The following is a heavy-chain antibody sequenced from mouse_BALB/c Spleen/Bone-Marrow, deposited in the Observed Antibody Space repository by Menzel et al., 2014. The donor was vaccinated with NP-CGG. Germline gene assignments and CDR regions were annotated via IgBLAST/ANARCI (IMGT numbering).Heavy chain of an antibody. Sequence: VQLQESGPELVKPGASVRISCKASGYTFXSYYIHWVKQRPGQGLEWIGWIYPGNVNTNYNEKFKGKATLTADKSSSTAYMQLSSLTSEDSAVYFCARGGYDGAWFAYWGQGTLVTVSA. V-gene: IGHV1S56*01. CDR3: ARGGYDGAWFAY. CDR2: IYPGNVNT. D-gene: IGHD2-14*01. J-gene: IGHJ3*01. CDR1: GYTFXSYY.